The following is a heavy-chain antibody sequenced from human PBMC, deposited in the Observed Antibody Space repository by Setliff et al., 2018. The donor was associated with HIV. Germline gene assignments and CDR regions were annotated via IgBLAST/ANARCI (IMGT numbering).Heavy chain of an antibody. CDR2: INPYSGKT. CDR1: GYTFTSYG. J-gene: IGHJ4*02. CDR3: AREGEGNGWARLDY. Sequence: ASVKVSCKPSGYTFTSYGISWVRQAPGQGLEWMGWINPYSGKTKYAQNLQGRVTMTTDTSTSTADMELRSLRSEDTAVYFCAREGEGNGWARLDYWGQGTLVTVSS. V-gene: IGHV1-18*01. D-gene: IGHD6-19*01.